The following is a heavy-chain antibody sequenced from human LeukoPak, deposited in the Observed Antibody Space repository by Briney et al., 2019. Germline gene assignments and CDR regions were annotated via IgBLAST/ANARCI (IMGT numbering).Heavy chain of an antibody. CDR2: RYYSGSS. Sequence: SETLSLTCTVSGGSINSNTYYAGWIRQTPGKGLEWIGNRYYSGSSDYNPSLKSRVTISVDTSKNQFSLRLNSVTAADTAVYYCARDVNWNYGYWGQGTLVTVSS. CDR3: ARDVNWNYGY. D-gene: IGHD1-7*01. CDR1: GGSINSNTYY. V-gene: IGHV4-39*02. J-gene: IGHJ4*02.